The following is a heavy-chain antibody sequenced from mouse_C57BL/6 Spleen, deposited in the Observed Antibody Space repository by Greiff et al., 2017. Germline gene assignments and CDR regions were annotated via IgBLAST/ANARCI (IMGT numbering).Heavy chain of an antibody. J-gene: IGHJ1*03. CDR3: ARSYYGNTRYFDV. D-gene: IGHD2-10*01. CDR1: GYTFTSYW. Sequence: VQLQQPGAELVRPGSSVKLSCKASGYTFTSYWMHWVKQRPIQGLEWIGNIDPSDSETHYNQKFKDKATLTVDKSSSTAYMQLSSLTSEDSAVXYCARSYYGNTRYFDVWGTGTTVTVSS. CDR2: IDPSDSET. V-gene: IGHV1-52*01.